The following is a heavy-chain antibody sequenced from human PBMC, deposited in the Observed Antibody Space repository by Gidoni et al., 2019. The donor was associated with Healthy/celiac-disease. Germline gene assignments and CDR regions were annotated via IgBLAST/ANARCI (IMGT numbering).Heavy chain of an antibody. J-gene: IGHJ6*02. CDR3: ARDRRYCSGGSCYSTYYYYGMDV. D-gene: IGHD2-15*01. V-gene: IGHV1-2*04. Sequence: QVQLVQTGAEVKKPGASVKVSCKASGYTFTGYYMHWVRQAPGQGLEWMGWINPNSGGTNYAQKFQGWVTMTRDTSISTAYMELSRLRSDDTAVYYCARDRRYCSGGSCYSTYYYYGMDVWGQGTTVTVSS. CDR1: GYTFTGYY. CDR2: INPNSGGT.